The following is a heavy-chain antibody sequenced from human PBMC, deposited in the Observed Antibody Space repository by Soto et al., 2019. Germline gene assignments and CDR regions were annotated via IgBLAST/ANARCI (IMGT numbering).Heavy chain of an antibody. D-gene: IGHD6-19*01. J-gene: IGHJ6*02. CDR2: IYHSGST. CDR3: ARDQSSSGWYYYGMDV. Sequence: SETLSLTCAVSGYSISSDYYWVWIRQPPGKGLDWIGSIYHSGSTYYNPSLKSRVTISVDTSKNQFSLKLSSVTAADTAVYYCARDQSSSGWYYYGMDVWGQGTTVTVSS. V-gene: IGHV4-38-2*02. CDR1: GYSISSDYY.